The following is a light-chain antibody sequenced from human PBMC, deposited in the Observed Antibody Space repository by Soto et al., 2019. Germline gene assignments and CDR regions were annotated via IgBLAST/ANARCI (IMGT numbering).Light chain of an antibody. CDR2: LNSDGSH. V-gene: IGLV4-69*01. Sequence: QPVLTQSPSASASLGASVKLTCTLSSGHSSYAIAWRQQQPEKGPRYLMKLNSDGSHSKGDGIPDRFSGSSSGAERYLTISSLQSEDEADYYCQTWGTGTWVFGGGTQLTVL. J-gene: IGLJ3*02. CDR1: SGHSSYA. CDR3: QTWGTGTWV.